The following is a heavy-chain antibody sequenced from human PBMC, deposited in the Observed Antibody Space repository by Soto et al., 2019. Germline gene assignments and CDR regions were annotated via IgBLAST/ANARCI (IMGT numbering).Heavy chain of an antibody. V-gene: IGHV1-18*04. D-gene: IGHD2-15*01. CDR3: VRDNSQNYGTPAASSWFHP. CDR1: GYTFTNYG. CDR2: ISPYNGTT. Sequence: ASVKVSCKASGYTFTNYGISWVRQAPGQGLEWMGWISPYNGTTKYAEKFQVEMTMTTDTSTSKAYMDLRSLRSDDTAVYYCVRDNSQNYGTPAASSWFHPGGQGTPATSPQ. J-gene: IGHJ5*02.